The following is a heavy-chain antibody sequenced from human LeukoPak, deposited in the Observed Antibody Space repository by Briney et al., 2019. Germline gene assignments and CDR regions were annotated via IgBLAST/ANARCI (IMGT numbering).Heavy chain of an antibody. CDR2: IKQDGSEK. V-gene: IGHV3-7*03. D-gene: IGHD3-22*01. J-gene: IGHJ4*02. CDR3: ARSRRSRLGPITMIVVVTVDY. Sequence: GGSLRLSCAASGFTFSSYWMSWVRQAPGKGLEWVANIKQDGSEKYYVDSVKGRFTISRDNAKNSLYLQMNSLRAEDTAVYYCARSRRSRLGPITMIVVVTVDYWGQGTLVTASS. CDR1: GFTFSSYW.